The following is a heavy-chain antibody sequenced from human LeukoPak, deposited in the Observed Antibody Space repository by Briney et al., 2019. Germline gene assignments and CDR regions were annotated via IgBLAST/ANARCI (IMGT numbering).Heavy chain of an antibody. CDR2: ISGSGDAT. J-gene: IGHJ4*02. D-gene: IGHD6-6*01. Sequence: PGGSLRLSCAASGFTFSTFAMNWVRQAPGEGLEWVSAISGSGDATYFGDSVEGRFTISRGNSKSVLYLQMNSLRAEDTAVYYCAKGGKQLVMRGGYFDYWGQGTLVTVSS. V-gene: IGHV3-23*01. CDR1: GFTFSTFA. CDR3: AKGGKQLVMRGGYFDY.